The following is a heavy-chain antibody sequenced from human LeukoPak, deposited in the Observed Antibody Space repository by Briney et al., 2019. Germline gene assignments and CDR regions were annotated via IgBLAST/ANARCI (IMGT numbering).Heavy chain of an antibody. V-gene: IGHV3-23*01. Sequence: GGSLRLSCAASGFTFSSYAMSWVRQAPGKGLEWVSLISGSGGTTYYADSVKGRFTISRDNSKNTLYLQMNSLRAEDTAVYYCAKYDGGNSGVDYWGQGTLVTVSS. CDR2: ISGSGGTT. D-gene: IGHD4-23*01. J-gene: IGHJ4*02. CDR3: AKYDGGNSGVDY. CDR1: GFTFSSYA.